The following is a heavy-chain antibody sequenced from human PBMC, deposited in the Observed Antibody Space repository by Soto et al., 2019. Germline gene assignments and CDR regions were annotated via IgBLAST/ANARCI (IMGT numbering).Heavy chain of an antibody. V-gene: IGHV4-39*01. Sequence: PSETLSLTCTVSGGSISSSSYYWGWIRQPPGKGLEWIGSIYYSGSTYYNPSLKSRVTISVDTSKNQFSLKLSSVTAADTAVYYCARHRAVVGATTRYYYYGMGFWGQGTTVTVSS. CDR2: IYYSGST. CDR1: GGSISSSSYY. D-gene: IGHD1-26*01. CDR3: ARHRAVVGATTRYYYYGMGF. J-gene: IGHJ6*02.